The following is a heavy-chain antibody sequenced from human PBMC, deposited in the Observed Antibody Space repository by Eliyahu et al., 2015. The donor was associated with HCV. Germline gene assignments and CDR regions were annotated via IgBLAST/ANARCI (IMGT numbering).Heavy chain of an antibody. CDR1: GXDFVSYG. CDR2: ISSYSGYT. V-gene: IGHV1-18*01. Sequence: VQLVQSGGEVKKPGASMKVSCKASGXDFVSYGITXVRQAPGQGLEWMGWISSYSGYTEYAQKXQGRLTMTTDTSSTTTYMNLKSLRSDDTAVYYCARVGFYASGSHHKWGPPPLNYGMDAWGQGTTVTVSS. J-gene: IGHJ6*02. CDR3: ARVGFYASGSHHKWGPPPLNYGMDA. D-gene: IGHD3-10*01.